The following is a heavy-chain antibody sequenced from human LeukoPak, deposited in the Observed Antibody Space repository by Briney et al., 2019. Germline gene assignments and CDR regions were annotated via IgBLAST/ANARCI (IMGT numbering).Heavy chain of an antibody. D-gene: IGHD6-6*01. CDR3: ARDLILDSSSPGGY. Sequence: ASVKVSCKASGGTFSSYAISWVRQAPGQGLEWMGGIIPIFGTANYAQKFQGRVTITADESTSTAYMELSSLRSEDTAVYYCARDLILDSSSPGGYWGQGTLVTVSS. J-gene: IGHJ4*02. CDR1: GGTFSSYA. V-gene: IGHV1-69*13. CDR2: IIPIFGTA.